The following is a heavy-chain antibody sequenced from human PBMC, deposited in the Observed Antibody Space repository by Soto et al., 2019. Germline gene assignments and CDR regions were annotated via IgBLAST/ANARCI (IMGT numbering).Heavy chain of an antibody. J-gene: IGHJ6*02. D-gene: IGHD3-10*01. Sequence: QVQLVQSGAEVRKPGSSVTVSCKASGGTFSNYAISWVRQAPGQGLEWMGGIIPIVGTGSYAQKFQGRVTITADEPTTPAYLELSSLRFEAPAVYYCAKVVIIVTTASTHYYYHMDVWGPGTTVTVSS. CDR2: IIPIVGTG. CDR1: GGTFSNYA. V-gene: IGHV1-69*01. CDR3: AKVVIIVTTASTHYYYHMDV.